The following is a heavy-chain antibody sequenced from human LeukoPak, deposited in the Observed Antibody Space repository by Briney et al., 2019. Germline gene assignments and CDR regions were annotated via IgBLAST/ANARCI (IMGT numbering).Heavy chain of an antibody. V-gene: IGHV1-69*05. J-gene: IGHJ4*02. CDR1: GGTFSSYA. CDR2: IIPIFGTA. CDR3: ARDHEWLYYFDY. Sequence: SVKVSCKASGGTFSSYAISWVRQAPGQGLEWMGRIIPIFGTANYAQKFQGRVTITTDESTSTAYMELSSLRSDDTAVYYCARDHEWLYYFDYWGQGTLVTVSS. D-gene: IGHD5-12*01.